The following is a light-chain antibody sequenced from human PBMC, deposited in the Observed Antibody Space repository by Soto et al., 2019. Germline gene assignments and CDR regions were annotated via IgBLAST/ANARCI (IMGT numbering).Light chain of an antibody. CDR3: QQYNSYLTWT. V-gene: IGKV1-5*03. CDR2: KAS. J-gene: IGKJ1*01. CDR1: QSISSW. Sequence: DIQMTQSPSTLSASVGDRVTITFRASQSISSWLAWYQQKPGKAPKLLIYKASSLESGVPSRFSGSGSGTEFTLTISSLQPDDFATYYCQQYNSYLTWTFGQGTRWIS.